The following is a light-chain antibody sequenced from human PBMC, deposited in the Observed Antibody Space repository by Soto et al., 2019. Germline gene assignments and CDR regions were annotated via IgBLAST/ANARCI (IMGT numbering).Light chain of an antibody. CDR1: SSDVGRYNY. V-gene: IGLV2-14*01. CDR3: SSYTTSSTVL. CDR2: EVS. Sequence: QPVLTQPASVSGSPGQSITISCTGSSSDVGRYNYVSWYHQYPGKAPKVVIYEVSHRPSGGSNRFSGSKSGNTASLTVSGLQAEDEADYYCSSYTTSSTVLFGGGTKLTVL. J-gene: IGLJ2*01.